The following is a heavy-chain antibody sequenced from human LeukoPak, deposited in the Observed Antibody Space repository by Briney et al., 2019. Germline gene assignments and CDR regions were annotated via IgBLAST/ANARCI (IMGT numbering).Heavy chain of an antibody. D-gene: IGHD3-10*01. Sequence: SETLSLTCTVSGRSISSSSYDWGRIRQPPGKGLEWIGSIYYSGSTYYNPSLKSRVTISVDTSKNQFSLKLSSVTAADTAVYYCARITMVQAVILTGTTASYYFDYWGQGTLVTVSS. V-gene: IGHV4-39*01. CDR3: ARITMVQAVILTGTTASYYFDY. CDR1: GRSISSSSYD. J-gene: IGHJ4*02. CDR2: IYYSGST.